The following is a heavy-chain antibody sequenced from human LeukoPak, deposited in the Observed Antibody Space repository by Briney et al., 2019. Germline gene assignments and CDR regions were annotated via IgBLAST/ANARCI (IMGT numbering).Heavy chain of an antibody. D-gene: IGHD2-2*01. V-gene: IGHV1-69*06. CDR3: ASATTSSSLPSLGY. J-gene: IGHJ4*02. CDR2: IIPIFGTA. CDR1: GGTFSSYA. Sequence: GASVTVSCKASGGTFSSYAISWVRQAPGQGLEWMGGIIPIFGTANYAQKFQGRVTITADKSTSTAYMELSSLRSEDTAVYYCASATTSSSLPSLGYWGQGTLVTVSS.